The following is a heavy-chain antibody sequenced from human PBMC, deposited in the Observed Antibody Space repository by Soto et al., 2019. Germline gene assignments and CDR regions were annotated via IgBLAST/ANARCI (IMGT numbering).Heavy chain of an antibody. CDR1: GFTFSDYY. D-gene: IGHD6-19*01. J-gene: IGHJ4*02. V-gene: IGHV3-11*06. Sequence: QVQLVESGGGLVKPGGSLRLSCVASGFTFSDYYMSWIRQAPGKGLEWVSYISSSSSYTNYADSVKGRFTISRDNAKNSLYLQMNSLRAEDTAVYYCARDKNIAVAGTADYWGQGTLVTVSS. CDR3: ARDKNIAVAGTADY. CDR2: ISSSSSYT.